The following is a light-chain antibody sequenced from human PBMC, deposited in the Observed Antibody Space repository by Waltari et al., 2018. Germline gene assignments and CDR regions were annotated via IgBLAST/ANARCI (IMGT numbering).Light chain of an antibody. CDR1: ILRTCY. Sequence: SSDLTQDPAVSVALGPTVRITCQGDILRTCYENWCRQTPGQPPELVIDGKNNRPYGIPDRFSASSSGNTASLIITGAQAEDEADYYCSSRELSGHVVFGGGTRLTVL. J-gene: IGLJ2*01. V-gene: IGLV3-19*01. CDR2: GKN. CDR3: SSRELSGHVV.